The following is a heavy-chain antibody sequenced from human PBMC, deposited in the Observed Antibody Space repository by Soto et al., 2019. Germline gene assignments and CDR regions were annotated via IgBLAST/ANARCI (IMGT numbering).Heavy chain of an antibody. CDR1: GGSISTYY. V-gene: IGHV4-59*01. Sequence: SETLSLTCTVSGGSISTYYWNWIRQPPGKGLEWIGYVFYSGSTNYNPSLKSRVTISVDRSKNQFSLNLTSVTAADTAVYYCAREMDTAGVFDYWGQGALVTVSS. CDR3: AREMDTAGVFDY. D-gene: IGHD5-18*01. J-gene: IGHJ4*02. CDR2: VFYSGST.